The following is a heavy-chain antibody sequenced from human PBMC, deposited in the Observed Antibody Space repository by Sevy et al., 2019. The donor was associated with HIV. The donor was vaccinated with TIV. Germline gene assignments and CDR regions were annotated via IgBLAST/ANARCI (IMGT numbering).Heavy chain of an antibody. D-gene: IGHD6-13*01. CDR1: GFTFSSYG. V-gene: IGHV3-30*02. CDR3: AKEAAAGSYFDY. CDR2: IRYDGSNK. Sequence: GGSLRLSCAASGFTFSSYGMHWVRQAPGKGLEWVAFIRYDGSNKYYADSVKGRFTISRDNSRNTLYLQMNSLRAEDTAVYYCAKEAAAGSYFDYWGQGTLVTVSS. J-gene: IGHJ4*02.